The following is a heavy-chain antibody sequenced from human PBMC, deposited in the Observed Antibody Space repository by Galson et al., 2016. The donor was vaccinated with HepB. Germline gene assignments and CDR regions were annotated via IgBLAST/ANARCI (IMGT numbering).Heavy chain of an antibody. Sequence: SLRLSCAASGFTFSDYYMSWIRQAPGKGLEWVSYISGSSTYTNYSDSVKGRFTISRDNAKNSLYLQMNSLRAEDTAVYDCARSLYFDGIEYAFDIWGQGTMVTVSS. CDR3: ARSLYFDGIEYAFDI. CDR1: GFTFSDYY. J-gene: IGHJ3*02. CDR2: ISGSSTYT. V-gene: IGHV3-11*06. D-gene: IGHD3-9*01.